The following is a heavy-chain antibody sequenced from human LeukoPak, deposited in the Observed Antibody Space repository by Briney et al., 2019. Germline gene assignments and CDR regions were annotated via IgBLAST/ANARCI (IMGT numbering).Heavy chain of an antibody. V-gene: IGHV3-23*01. CDR1: GFTFSSYA. D-gene: IGHD2-15*01. Sequence: GGSLRLSCATSGFTFSSYAMNWVRQVPGKGLECVSFISTSGDFTYYAASVKGRFTVSRDNSKNTLYLQMNSLRADDTAVYYCAGCSGGSCYSRGKYGVDVWGQGTTVIVSS. J-gene: IGHJ6*02. CDR3: AGCSGGSCYSRGKYGVDV. CDR2: ISTSGDFT.